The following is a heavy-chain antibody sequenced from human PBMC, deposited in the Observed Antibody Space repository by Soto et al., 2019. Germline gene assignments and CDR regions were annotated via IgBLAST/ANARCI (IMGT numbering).Heavy chain of an antibody. Sequence: SETLSLTCAVYGGSFSGYYWSWIRQPPGKGLEWIGEINHSGSTNYNPSLKSRVTISVDTSKNQFSLKLSSVTAADTAVYYCARGFYYYYYYMDVWGKGTTVTVSS. J-gene: IGHJ6*03. V-gene: IGHV4-34*01. CDR2: INHSGST. CDR3: ARGFYYYYYYMDV. CDR1: GGSFSGYY.